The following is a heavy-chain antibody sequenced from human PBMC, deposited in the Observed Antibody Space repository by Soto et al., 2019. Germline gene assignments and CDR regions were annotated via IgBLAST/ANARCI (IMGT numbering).Heavy chain of an antibody. V-gene: IGHV4-59*01. CDR2: IYYSGST. CDR3: ARGRGGWFINQLLNAFDI. CDR1: GGSISTYY. D-gene: IGHD2-2*01. J-gene: IGHJ3*02. Sequence: EALSLTCTVSGGSISTYYWSWIRQPPGKGLEWIGYIYYSGSTNYNPSLKSRVTISVDTSKNQFSLKLSSVTAADTAVYYCARGRGGWFINQLLNAFDIWGQGTMVTVSS.